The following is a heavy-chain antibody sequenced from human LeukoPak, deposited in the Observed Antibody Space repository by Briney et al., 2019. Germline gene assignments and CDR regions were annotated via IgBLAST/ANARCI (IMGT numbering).Heavy chain of an antibody. CDR1: GGSISSYY. Sequence: SETLSLTCAVSGGSISSYYWSWIRQPPGKGLEWIGYLYYSGSTNYNPSLKSRVTISVDTSKNQFSLKLSSVTAADTAVYYCARGMQQLYHFDSWGRGTLVTVSS. CDR3: ARGMQQLYHFDS. J-gene: IGHJ4*02. D-gene: IGHD6-13*01. V-gene: IGHV4-59*01. CDR2: LYYSGST.